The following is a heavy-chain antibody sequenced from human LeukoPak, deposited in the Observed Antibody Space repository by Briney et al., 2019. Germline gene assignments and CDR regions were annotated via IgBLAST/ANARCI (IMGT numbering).Heavy chain of an antibody. Sequence: SETLSLTCAVYGGSFSGYYWSWIRQPPGKGLEWIREINHSGSTNYNPSLKSRVTISVDTSKNQFSLKLSSVTAADTAVYYCAREYYDFWSGQSLHFDYWGQGTLVTVSS. CDR2: INHSGST. CDR3: AREYYDFWSGQSLHFDY. CDR1: GGSFSGYY. V-gene: IGHV4-34*01. J-gene: IGHJ4*02. D-gene: IGHD3-3*01.